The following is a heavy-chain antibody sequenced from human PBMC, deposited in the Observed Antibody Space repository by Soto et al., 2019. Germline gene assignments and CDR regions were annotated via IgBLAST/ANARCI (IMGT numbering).Heavy chain of an antibody. J-gene: IGHJ5*02. V-gene: IGHV3-23*01. Sequence: EVQLLESGGGLVQPGGSLRLSCTGSGFTFSSYAMNWVSQAPGKGLECVSTISGSGGTTYYADSVKGRFTISRDNSKNTLYLQMSSLRAEDTAVYYCAKNGRAAAMYNWFDPWGQGTLVTVSS. D-gene: IGHD6-13*01. CDR3: AKNGRAAAMYNWFDP. CDR2: ISGSGGTT. CDR1: GFTFSSYA.